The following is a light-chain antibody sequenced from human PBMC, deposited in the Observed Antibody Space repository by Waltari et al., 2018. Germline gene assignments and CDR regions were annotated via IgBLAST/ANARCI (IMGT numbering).Light chain of an antibody. CDR3: LQRSSWPWT. CDR2: DAS. CDR1: QRVSSY. V-gene: IGKV3-11*01. J-gene: IGKJ1*01. Sequence: EIVLTQSPATLSLSPGERAHLSCSSSQRVSSYLAWYQQKVGQAPRLLIYDASNRATGIPARFKGSGSGTDFTFTISSLEPEDFAVYYCLQRSSWPWTFGQGTKVEIK.